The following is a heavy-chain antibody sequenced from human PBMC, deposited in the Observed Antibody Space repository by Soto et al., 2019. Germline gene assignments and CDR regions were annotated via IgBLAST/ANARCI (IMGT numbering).Heavy chain of an antibody. D-gene: IGHD4-17*01. Sequence: GGSLRLSCAASGFTFGSYWMSWVRQAPGKGLEWVSYISSSSSTIYYADSVKGRFTISRDNAKNSLYLQMNSLRDEDTAVYYCARGGMTTVTTFIHAFDIWGQGTMVTVSS. CDR1: GFTFGSYW. CDR3: ARGGMTTVTTFIHAFDI. CDR2: ISSSSSTI. V-gene: IGHV3-48*02. J-gene: IGHJ3*02.